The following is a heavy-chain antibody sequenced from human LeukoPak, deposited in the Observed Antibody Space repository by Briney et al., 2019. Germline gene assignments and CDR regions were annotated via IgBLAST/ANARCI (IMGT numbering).Heavy chain of an antibody. CDR1: GFTFSSYA. CDR2: ISGSGGST. V-gene: IGHV3-23*01. D-gene: IGHD6-19*01. CDR3: AKDTQQWLVLSDFDY. Sequence: GGSLRLSCAASGFTFSSYAMSWVRQAPGKGLEWVSVISGSGGSTYYADSVKGRFTISRDNSKNTLYLQMNSPRAEDTAVYYCAKDTQQWLVLSDFDYWGQGTLVTVSS. J-gene: IGHJ4*02.